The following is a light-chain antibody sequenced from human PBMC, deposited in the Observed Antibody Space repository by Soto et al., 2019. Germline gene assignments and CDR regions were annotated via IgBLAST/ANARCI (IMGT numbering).Light chain of an antibody. CDR3: HQYGRSPRT. Sequence: EIVLTQSPGTLSLSPWERAALSCMASQSVSSNYLAWYQLKPGQAPRLLIYDASTRATGIPDRVSGSGSGTDFTLTISRLEPEDFAVYSCHQYGRSPRTFGQGTRLEIK. J-gene: IGKJ5*01. V-gene: IGKV3-20*01. CDR2: DAS. CDR1: QSVSSNY.